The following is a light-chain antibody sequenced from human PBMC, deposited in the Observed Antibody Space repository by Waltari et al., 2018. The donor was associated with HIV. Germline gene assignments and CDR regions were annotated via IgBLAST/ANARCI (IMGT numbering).Light chain of an antibody. CDR3: QQYNKWPRT. V-gene: IGKV3-15*01. CDR2: GAS. J-gene: IGKJ1*01. CDR1: QNVITN. Sequence: EIVMTQSPATLSVSPGERVTLSCTASQNVITNLAWYQQKPDQAPRLLIYGASTRATGIPPRFSCGGSGTEFTLTIGSLQSEDFTFYYCQQYNKWPRTFGQGTKVEVK.